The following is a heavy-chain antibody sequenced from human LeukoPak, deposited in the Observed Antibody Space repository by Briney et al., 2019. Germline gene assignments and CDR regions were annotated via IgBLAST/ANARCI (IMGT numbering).Heavy chain of an antibody. V-gene: IGHV4-34*01. CDR3: ARERSGSEIFARSFDI. J-gene: IGHJ3*02. D-gene: IGHD3-3*01. CDR2: INHSGST. CDR1: GGSFSGYY. Sequence: SETLSLTCAVYGGSFSGYYWSWIRQPPGKGLEWIGEINHSGSTNYNPSLKSRVTISVDTSKNQFSLKLSSVTAADTAVYYCARERSGSEIFARSFDIWGQGTMVTVSS.